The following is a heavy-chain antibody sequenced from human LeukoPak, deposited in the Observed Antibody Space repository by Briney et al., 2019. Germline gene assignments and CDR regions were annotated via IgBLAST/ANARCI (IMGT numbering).Heavy chain of an antibody. J-gene: IGHJ4*02. Sequence: TSSETLSLTCTVSGGSISSYYWSWIRQPPGKGLEWIGYIYYSGATNYNPSLKSRVTISVDTSKNQFSLKLSSVTAADTAVYYCAADYGDYPGYFDYWGQGTLVTVSS. V-gene: IGHV4-59*12. CDR1: GGSISSYY. D-gene: IGHD4-17*01. CDR3: AADYGDYPGYFDY. CDR2: IYYSGAT.